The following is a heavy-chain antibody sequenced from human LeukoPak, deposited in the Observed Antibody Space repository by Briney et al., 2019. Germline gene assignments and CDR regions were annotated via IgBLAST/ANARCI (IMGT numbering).Heavy chain of an antibody. Sequence: GGSLRLSCAASGFTFSSYATHWVRQAPGKGLEWVAVISYDGSNKYYADSVKGRFTISRDNSKNTLYLQMNSLRAEDTAVYYCAKDRINSGSYYPLDYWGQGTLVTVSS. CDR3: AKDRINSGSYYPLDY. CDR1: GFTFSSYA. V-gene: IGHV3-30-3*01. J-gene: IGHJ4*02. CDR2: ISYDGSNK. D-gene: IGHD1-26*01.